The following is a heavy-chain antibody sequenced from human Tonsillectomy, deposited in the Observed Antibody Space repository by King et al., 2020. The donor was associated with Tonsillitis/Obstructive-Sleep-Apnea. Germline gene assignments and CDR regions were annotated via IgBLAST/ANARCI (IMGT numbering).Heavy chain of an antibody. Sequence: VQLQESGPGLVKPSETLSLTCTVSGGSISSYYWSWIRQPPGKGLEWIGYIYYSGSTNYNPSLKSRVTISVDTSKNQFSLKLSSVTAADTAVYYCARHPGWVGGSWYYFDYWGQGTLVTVSS. D-gene: IGHD6-13*01. V-gene: IGHV4-59*08. CDR2: IYYSGST. CDR1: GGSISSYY. CDR3: ARHPGWVGGSWYYFDY. J-gene: IGHJ4*02.